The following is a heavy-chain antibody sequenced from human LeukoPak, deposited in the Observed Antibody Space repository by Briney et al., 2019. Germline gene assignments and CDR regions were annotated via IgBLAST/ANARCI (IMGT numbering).Heavy chain of an antibody. CDR1: GFRFNEAW. V-gene: IGHV3-15*01. CDR3: TTDHDSSGYYYAYVS. Sequence: GGSLRLSCAASGFRFNEAWMSWVRQAPGKGLEWVGLIKRKRDGGTTDYAAPLKGRFTISRDDSKNMLYLQLNSLKTEDTAVYYCTTDHDSSGYYYAYVSWGQGTMVTVSS. J-gene: IGHJ4*02. D-gene: IGHD3-22*01. CDR2: IKRKRDGGTT.